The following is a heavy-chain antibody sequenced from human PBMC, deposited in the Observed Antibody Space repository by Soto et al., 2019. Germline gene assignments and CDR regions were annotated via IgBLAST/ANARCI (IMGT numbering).Heavy chain of an antibody. J-gene: IGHJ4*01. CDR1: GYSFISHY. Sequence: GASVKVSCKASGYSFISHYIHWARQAPGQGLEWMGFINPSGGSATLAQKFQGRVTMTRDTSTSTVYMELTILRSEDAAVYYCARDYLSSKLSLSYFDYWGHGTLVTVSS. CDR2: INPSGGSA. D-gene: IGHD2-2*01. V-gene: IGHV1-46*01. CDR3: ARDYLSSKLSLSYFDY.